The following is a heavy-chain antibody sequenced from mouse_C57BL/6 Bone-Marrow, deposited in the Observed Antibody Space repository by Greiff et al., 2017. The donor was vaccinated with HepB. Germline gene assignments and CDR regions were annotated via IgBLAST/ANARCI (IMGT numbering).Heavy chain of an antibody. CDR3: ARVDGQGFAY. CDR1: GFTFSSYA. Sequence: EVKVVESGGGLVKPGGSLKLSCAASGFTFSSYAMSWVRQTPEKRLEWVATISDGGSYTYYPDNVKGRFTISRDNAKNNLYLQMIHLKSEDTAMYYCARVDGQGFAYWGQGTLVTVSA. V-gene: IGHV5-4*03. CDR2: ISDGGSYT. D-gene: IGHD2-3*01. J-gene: IGHJ3*01.